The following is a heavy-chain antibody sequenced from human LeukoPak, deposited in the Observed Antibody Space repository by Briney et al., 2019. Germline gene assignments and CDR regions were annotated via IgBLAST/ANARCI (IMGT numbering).Heavy chain of an antibody. CDR1: GGSISSYY. J-gene: IGHJ4*02. CDR3: AGDTYGTDY. CDR2: IYFSGST. D-gene: IGHD5-18*01. V-gene: IGHV4-59*01. Sequence: SETLSLTCTVSGGSISSYYWNWIRQPPGKGLQWIGYIYFSGSTNYNPSLKSRVTISVDTSKNQFSLKLTSVTAADTAIYYCAGDTYGTDYWSQGTLVTVSS.